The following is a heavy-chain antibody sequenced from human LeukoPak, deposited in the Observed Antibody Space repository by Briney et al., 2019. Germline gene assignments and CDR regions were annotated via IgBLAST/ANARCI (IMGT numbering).Heavy chain of an antibody. CDR1: AFTFDDHG. CDR2: ISWKGTGT. D-gene: IGHD3-3*01. CDR3: ARDLKTYFDCWN. J-gene: IGHJ4*02. Sequence: GGSLRLSCAASAFTFDDHGRSWVRHARGKGLEWVSNISWKGTGTDYADSVKGRFTISRDNAKNSLYLQMNSLRAEDTALYYCARDLKTYFDCWNWGQGTLVTVSS. V-gene: IGHV3-20*04.